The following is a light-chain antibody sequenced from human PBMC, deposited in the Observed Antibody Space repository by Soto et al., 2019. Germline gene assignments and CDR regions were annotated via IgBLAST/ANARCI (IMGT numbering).Light chain of an antibody. V-gene: IGLV1-40*01. CDR2: GNN. CDR3: QSYDSSLTGYV. Sequence: QSVLTQPRSVGWAPGQRVTISCAGSSANIGAAYNVDWYQQLPGTAPKLLIYGNNNRPSGVPARFSGSKSGTSASLAIAGLQAEDEGDYYCQSYDSSLTGYVFGTGTKVTVL. CDR1: SANIGAAYN. J-gene: IGLJ1*01.